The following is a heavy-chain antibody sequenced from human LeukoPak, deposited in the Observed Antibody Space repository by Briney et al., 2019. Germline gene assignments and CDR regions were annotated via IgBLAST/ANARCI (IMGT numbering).Heavy chain of an antibody. J-gene: IGHJ4*02. CDR1: GYTFTSYY. CDR2: INPSGGST. Sequence: ASVTVSCMASGYTFTSYYMHWVRQAPGQGLEWMGIINPSGGSTSYSQKFQGRVTMTRDTSTSTVYMELSRLRSEDTAVYYCAREREQYDILTGYPPPFDYWGQGTLVTVSS. D-gene: IGHD3-9*01. V-gene: IGHV1-46*01. CDR3: AREREQYDILTGYPPPFDY.